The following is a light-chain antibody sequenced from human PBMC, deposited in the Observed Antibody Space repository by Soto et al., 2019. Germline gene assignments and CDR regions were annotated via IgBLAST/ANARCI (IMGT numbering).Light chain of an antibody. CDR2: AAS. CDR3: QQSYSSPPT. J-gene: IGKJ1*01. V-gene: IGKV1-39*01. CDR1: QSISNH. Sequence: DIPMTLSPSSLSASVEDRVIITCRASQSISNHLNWYQQKPGKAPKLLIFAASSLQSGVPSRFSGSRSGPDFTLTISSLQPEDFATYYCQQSYSSPPTFGQGTKVEIK.